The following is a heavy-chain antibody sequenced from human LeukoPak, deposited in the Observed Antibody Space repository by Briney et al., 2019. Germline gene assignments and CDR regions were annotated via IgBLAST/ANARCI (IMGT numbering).Heavy chain of an antibody. V-gene: IGHV4-38-2*02. D-gene: IGHD3-10*01. Sequence: SETLSLTCAVSGYSISSGYYWGWIRQPPGKGLEWIGSIYHSGSTYYNPSLKSRVTISVDTSKNQFSLKLSSETAADTAVYYCARDRPPDLLLWFGESSNWFDPWGQGTLVTVSS. CDR3: ARDRPPDLLLWFGESSNWFDP. CDR2: IYHSGST. J-gene: IGHJ5*02. CDR1: GYSISSGYY.